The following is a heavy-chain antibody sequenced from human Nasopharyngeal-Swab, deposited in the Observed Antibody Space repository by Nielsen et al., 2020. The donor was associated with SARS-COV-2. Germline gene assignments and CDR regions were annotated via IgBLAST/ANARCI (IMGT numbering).Heavy chain of an antibody. CDR3: VGQSPEGYYYYMDV. CDR2: LSASGGST. V-gene: IGHV3-23*01. J-gene: IGHJ6*03. CDR1: GFTFSNYG. Sequence: GESLKISCAASGFTFSNYGMSWVRQAPGKGLEWVSGLSASGGSTYYADSVKGRFTISRDNAKNTLFLQMNSVRVEDTAVYYCVGQSPEGYYYYMDVWGTGTTVTVSS.